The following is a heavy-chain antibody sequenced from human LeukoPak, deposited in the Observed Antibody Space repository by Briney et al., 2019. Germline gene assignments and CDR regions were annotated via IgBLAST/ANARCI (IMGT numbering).Heavy chain of an antibody. V-gene: IGHV6-1*01. J-gene: IGHJ4*02. D-gene: IGHD5-18*01. Sequence: WVRQAPGQGLEWMGRTYYRSRWSNDYAASVKGRISINPDTSKNQFSLQLNSVTPEDTAVYYCARDGGYRFDYWGQGSLVTVSS. CDR3: ARDGGYRFDY. CDR2: TYYRSRWSN.